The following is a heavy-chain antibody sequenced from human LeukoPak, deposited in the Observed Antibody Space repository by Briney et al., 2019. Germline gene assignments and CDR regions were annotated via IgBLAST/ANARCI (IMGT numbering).Heavy chain of an antibody. V-gene: IGHV4-59*01. CDR3: ARDRNGARLHWFDP. D-gene: IGHD2-8*01. Sequence: SETLSLTCTVSGGSISSFYWSWLRQPPGKGLEWIGYIYYSGITDYNPSLKSRVTMSVDTSKNQFSLNLSSVTAADTAVYYCARDRNGARLHWFDPWGQGTLVTVSS. CDR1: GGSISSFY. CDR2: IYYSGIT. J-gene: IGHJ5*02.